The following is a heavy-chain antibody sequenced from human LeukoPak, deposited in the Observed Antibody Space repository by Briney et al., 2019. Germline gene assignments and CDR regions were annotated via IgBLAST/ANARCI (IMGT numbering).Heavy chain of an antibody. CDR1: GYSIINGFY. D-gene: IGHD2-2*01. CDR3: ARLPRCTGTTCYGGGYYSDY. V-gene: IGHV4-38-2*02. J-gene: IGHJ4*02. Sequence: PSETLSLTCTVSGYSIINGFYWGWIRQPAGKRLEWIGTIIHRGTTFYNPSLKSRVTISVDTSKNQFSLKLNSVTAADTAVYYCARLPRCTGTTCYGGGYYSDYWGQGTLVTVSS. CDR2: IIHRGTT.